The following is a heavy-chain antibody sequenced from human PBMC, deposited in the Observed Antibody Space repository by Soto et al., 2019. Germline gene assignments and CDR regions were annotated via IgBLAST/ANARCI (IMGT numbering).Heavy chain of an antibody. Sequence: SETLSLTCTVSGGSISSYYWSWIRQPPGKGLEWIGYIYYSGSTNYNPSLKSRVTISVDTSKNQFSLKLSSVTAADTAVYYCAAQGGTTLGWFDPWGQGTLVTVSS. D-gene: IGHD1-7*01. V-gene: IGHV4-59*08. CDR2: IYYSGST. CDR3: AAQGGTTLGWFDP. J-gene: IGHJ5*02. CDR1: GGSISSYY.